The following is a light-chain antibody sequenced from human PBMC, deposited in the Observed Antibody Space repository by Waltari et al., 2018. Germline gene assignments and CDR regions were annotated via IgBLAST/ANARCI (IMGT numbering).Light chain of an antibody. Sequence: IVMTQSPLSLSVTPGEPASISCRSSQSLLHNNEFNYLNWYLQKPGQSPQLLIYWGSHRASGVPYRFSGSGSGTDFTLRITRVEAEDVGVYYCMQALQTWTFGQGTKVEIK. V-gene: IGKV2-28*01. CDR1: QSLLHNNEFNY. J-gene: IGKJ1*01. CDR3: MQALQTWT. CDR2: WGS.